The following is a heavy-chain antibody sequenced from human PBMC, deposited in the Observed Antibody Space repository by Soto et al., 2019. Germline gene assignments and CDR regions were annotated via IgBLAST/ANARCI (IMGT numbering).Heavy chain of an antibody. CDR2: IRYDGSNI. J-gene: IGHJ6*02. Sequence: GGSLRLSCGASGLIFSGHGMHWVRQAPGKGLQWVAVIRYDGSNIYYADSVKGRFTISRDNSKNTLYLQMNSLRADDTAIYYCAKEGPHDHGDYRVYYYGVAVWGRGTTVTVSS. CDR1: GLIFSGHG. CDR3: AKEGPHDHGDYRVYYYGVAV. D-gene: IGHD4-17*01. V-gene: IGHV3-33*03.